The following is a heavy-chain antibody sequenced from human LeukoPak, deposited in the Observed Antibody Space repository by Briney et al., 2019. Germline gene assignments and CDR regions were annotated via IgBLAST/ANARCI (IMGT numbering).Heavy chain of an antibody. V-gene: IGHV1-2*02. CDR2: INPNSGGT. Sequence: ASVKVSCKASGYTFTGYYMYWVRQAPGRGLEWMGWINPNSGGTTYAQKFQGRVTMTRDTSINTAYMELSRLRSDDTAVYYCARVSGSGTYYNYYFDYWGQGTLVTVSS. D-gene: IGHD3-10*01. CDR3: ARVSGSGTYYNYYFDY. CDR1: GYTFTGYY. J-gene: IGHJ4*02.